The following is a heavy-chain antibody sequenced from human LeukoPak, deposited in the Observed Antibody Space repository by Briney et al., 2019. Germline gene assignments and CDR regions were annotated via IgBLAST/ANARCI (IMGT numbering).Heavy chain of an antibody. D-gene: IGHD5-12*01. CDR1: GFTFSSYA. Sequence: QAGGSLRLSCVVSGFTFSSYAMSWVRQAPGKGLEWVSGISADGGGTFYVDSGKGRFTISRDNSKNFLYLQMNSLRADDTAVYYCAKGRGYSAYGPLDYWGQGTLVTVSS. CDR3: AKGRGYSAYGPLDY. CDR2: ISADGGGT. J-gene: IGHJ4*02. V-gene: IGHV3-23*01.